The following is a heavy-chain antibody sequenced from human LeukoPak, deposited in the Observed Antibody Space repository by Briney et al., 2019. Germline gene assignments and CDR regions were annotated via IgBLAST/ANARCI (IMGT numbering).Heavy chain of an antibody. CDR2: ISGHNGNT. Sequence: ASVKVSCKASGYTFTTFGISWVRQAPGQGLEWLGWISGHNGNTKYIQTVQGRITMTTDTSASTAYMELRSLTSDDTAVYYCTREGTASTGIGPYDFWGQGALVTVSS. D-gene: IGHD6-13*01. CDR1: GYTFTTFG. J-gene: IGHJ4*02. V-gene: IGHV1-18*01. CDR3: TREGTASTGIGPYDF.